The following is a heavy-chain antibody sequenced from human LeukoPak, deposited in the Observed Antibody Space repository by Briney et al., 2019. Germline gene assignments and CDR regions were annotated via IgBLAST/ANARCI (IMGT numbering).Heavy chain of an antibody. CDR1: GFTFSSYS. J-gene: IGHJ4*02. CDR3: ARAGGSTVSHSDY. D-gene: IGHD4-17*01. V-gene: IGHV3-21*01. Sequence: GGSPRLSCAASGFTFSSYSMNWIRQAPGKGLEWVSSISSSTSYIYYADSVKGRFTISKDNAKNSLYLQMNSLRAGDTAVYYCARAGGSTVSHSDYWGQGTLVTVSS. CDR2: ISSSTSYI.